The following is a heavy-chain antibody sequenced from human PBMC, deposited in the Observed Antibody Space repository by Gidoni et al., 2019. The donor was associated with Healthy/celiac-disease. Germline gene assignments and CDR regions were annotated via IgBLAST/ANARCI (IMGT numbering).Heavy chain of an antibody. D-gene: IGHD3-22*01. J-gene: IGHJ2*01. CDR1: GFTFSSYG. CDR2: ISYDGSNK. Sequence: QVQLVESGGGVVQPGRSLRLSCAASGFTFSSYGMHWVRQAPGKGLEWVAVISYDGSNKYYADSVKGRFTISRDNSKNTLYLQMNSLRAEDTAVYYCAGYDSSGYLQYWYFDLWGRGTLVTVSS. CDR3: AGYDSSGYLQYWYFDL. V-gene: IGHV3-30*03.